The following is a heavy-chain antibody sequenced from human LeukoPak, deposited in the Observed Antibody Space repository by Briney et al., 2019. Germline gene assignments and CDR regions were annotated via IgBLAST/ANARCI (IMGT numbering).Heavy chain of an antibody. V-gene: IGHV3-23*01. CDR3: ARDRRGYSSSWYDFDY. CDR2: FSGSGGGT. J-gene: IGHJ4*02. D-gene: IGHD6-13*01. Sequence: GGSLRLSCAASGFTFSSYAMSWVRQAPGKGLEWVSAFSGSGGGTYYADSVKGRFTISRDNSKNTLYLQMNSLRAEDTAVYYCARDRRGYSSSWYDFDYWGQGTLVTVSS. CDR1: GFTFSSYA.